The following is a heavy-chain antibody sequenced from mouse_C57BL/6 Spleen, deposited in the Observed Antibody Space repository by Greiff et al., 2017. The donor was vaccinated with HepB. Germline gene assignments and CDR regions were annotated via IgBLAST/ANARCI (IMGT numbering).Heavy chain of an antibody. CDR1: GYTFTSYW. Sequence: QVQLQQPGTELVKPGASVKLSCKASGYTFTSYWMHWVKQRPGQGLEWIGNINPSNGGTNYNEKFKSKATLTVDKSSSTAYMQLSSLTSEDAAVYYCAREWGDGGSSYWYFDVWGTGTTVTVSS. CDR3: AREWGDGGSSYWYFDV. CDR2: INPSNGGT. J-gene: IGHJ1*03. D-gene: IGHD1-1*01. V-gene: IGHV1-53*01.